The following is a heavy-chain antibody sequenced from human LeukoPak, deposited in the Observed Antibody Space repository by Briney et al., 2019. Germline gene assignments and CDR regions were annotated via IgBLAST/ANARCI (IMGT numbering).Heavy chain of an antibody. Sequence: KPSETLTLTCAVYGGSFSGYYWSWIRQPPGKGLEWIGEINHSGSTNYNPSLKSRVTISVDTSKNQFSLKLSSVTAADTAVYYCAARSNWFDPWGQGTLVTVSS. J-gene: IGHJ5*02. V-gene: IGHV4-34*01. CDR2: INHSGST. CDR1: GGSFSGYY. CDR3: AARSNWFDP.